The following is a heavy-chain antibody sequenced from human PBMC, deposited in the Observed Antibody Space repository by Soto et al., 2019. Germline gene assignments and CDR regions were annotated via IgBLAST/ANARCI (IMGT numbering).Heavy chain of an antibody. Sequence: SVKVSCKASGGTFSSYTISWVRQAPGQGLEWMGGIIPIFGTANYAQKFQGRVTITADESTSTAYMELSSLRSEDTAVYYCARVTQYCSGGSCYTLARYYYYGMDVWGQGTTVTVSS. CDR3: ARVTQYCSGGSCYTLARYYYYGMDV. CDR2: IIPIFGTA. J-gene: IGHJ6*02. D-gene: IGHD2-15*01. CDR1: GGTFSSYT. V-gene: IGHV1-69*13.